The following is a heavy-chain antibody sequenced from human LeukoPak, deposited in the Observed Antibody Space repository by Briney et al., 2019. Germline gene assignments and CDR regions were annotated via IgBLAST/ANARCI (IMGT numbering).Heavy chain of an antibody. Sequence: ASVKVSCKASGGTFSSYAISWVRQAPGQGLEWMGGIIPIFGTANYAQKFQGRVTITADKSTSTAYMELSSLRSEDTAVYYCARGERYSGSYTIFDYWGQGTLVTVSS. J-gene: IGHJ4*02. CDR1: GGTFSSYA. D-gene: IGHD1-26*01. CDR3: ARGERYSGSYTIFDY. V-gene: IGHV1-69*06. CDR2: IIPIFGTA.